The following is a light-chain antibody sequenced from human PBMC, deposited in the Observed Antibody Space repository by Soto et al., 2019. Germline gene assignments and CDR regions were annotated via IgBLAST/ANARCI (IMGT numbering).Light chain of an antibody. Sequence: DIEMTQSPSSVSASVGDRVTITCRASQGISTYLAWYQQKPGKAPKLLIYLASNLPSGVPSRFSGSGSGTYFTLTISSLQPEDFAIYYCQHTNSFPWTFGQGTKVEIK. CDR2: LAS. CDR3: QHTNSFPWT. CDR1: QGISTY. V-gene: IGKV1-12*01. J-gene: IGKJ1*01.